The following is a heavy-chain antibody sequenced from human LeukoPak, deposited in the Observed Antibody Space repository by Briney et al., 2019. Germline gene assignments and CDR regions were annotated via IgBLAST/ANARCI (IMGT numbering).Heavy chain of an antibody. CDR2: IYYSGST. Sequence: RTSETLSLTCTVSGGSISSYYWSWIRQPPGKGLEWIGYIYYSGSTNYNPSLKSRVTISVDTSKNQFSLKLSSVTAADTAVYYCARHESILGWLQLNYWGQGTLVTVSS. V-gene: IGHV4-59*01. CDR1: GGSISSYY. J-gene: IGHJ4*02. D-gene: IGHD5-24*01. CDR3: ARHESILGWLQLNY.